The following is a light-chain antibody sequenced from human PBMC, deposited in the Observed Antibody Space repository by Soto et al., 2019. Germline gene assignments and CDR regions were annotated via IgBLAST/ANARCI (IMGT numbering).Light chain of an antibody. V-gene: IGKV3-11*01. Sequence: EIVWTQSPATLSSFPGDRVTLSCRASQSVISIAWYQPRPGQAPRLLIYGASSRATGIPARFSGRGSGTDFTPTISSLEPEDFAVYYGQQRGDWPPITFGQGTRLEIK. CDR3: QQRGDWPPIT. CDR1: QSVIS. J-gene: IGKJ5*01. CDR2: GAS.